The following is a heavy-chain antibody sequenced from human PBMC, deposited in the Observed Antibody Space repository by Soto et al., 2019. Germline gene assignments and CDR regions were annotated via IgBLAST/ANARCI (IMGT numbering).Heavy chain of an antibody. D-gene: IGHD6-25*01. V-gene: IGHV4-39*01. CDR2: MYYSGST. Sequence: SETLSLTCTVSGGSISSSDFYWGGRRQTPGKGLEFIGSMYYSGSTYYNPSLKSRLTISVDTSKNQFTLKLISVTAADTAVYYCAVVDSTGNWFDPWGEGALVTVSS. CDR3: AVVDSTGNWFDP. J-gene: IGHJ5*02. CDR1: GGSISSSDFY.